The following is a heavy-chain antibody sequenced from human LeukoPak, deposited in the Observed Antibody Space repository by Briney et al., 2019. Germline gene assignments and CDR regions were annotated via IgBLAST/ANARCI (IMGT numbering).Heavy chain of an antibody. V-gene: IGHV1-69*05. Sequence: GASVKVSCKASGGTFSSYAISWVRQAPGQGLEWMGGIIPIFGTANYAQKFQGRVTITTDESTSTAYMELSSLRSEDTAVYYCAREYYYDSSGYPPGAFDIWGQGTMVTVSS. CDR1: GGTFSSYA. CDR3: AREYYYDSSGYPPGAFDI. J-gene: IGHJ3*02. CDR2: IIPIFGTA. D-gene: IGHD3-22*01.